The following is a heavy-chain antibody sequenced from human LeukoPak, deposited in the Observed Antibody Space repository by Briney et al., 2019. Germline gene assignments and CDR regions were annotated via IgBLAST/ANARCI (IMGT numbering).Heavy chain of an antibody. CDR1: GDFITAYY. J-gene: IGHJ6*03. CDR2: VYYSGST. CDR3: ARGLGSRYYYYYMDV. V-gene: IGHV4-59*12. Sequence: SETLPLTCTVSGDFITAYYWSWIRQPPGKGLEWIGYVYYSGSTNYNPSLKSRVTISVDTSKNQFSLKLSSVTAADTAVYYCARGLGSRYYYYYMDVWGKGTTVTVSS.